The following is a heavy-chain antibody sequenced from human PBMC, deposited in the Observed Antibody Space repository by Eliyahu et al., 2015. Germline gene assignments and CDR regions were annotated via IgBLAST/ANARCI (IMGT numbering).Heavy chain of an antibody. D-gene: IGHD2-2*02. J-gene: IGHJ4*02. CDR1: GFTVSSNY. Sequence: EVQLVESGGGLVQPGGSLRLSXXASGFTVSSNYMSWVRQAPRKGLEWVSVIYSGGSTYYADSVKGRFTISRDNSKNTLYLQMNSLRAEDTAVYYCASWVYTAGDYWGQGTLVTVSS. CDR3: ASWVYTAGDY. CDR2: IYSGGST. V-gene: IGHV3-66*01.